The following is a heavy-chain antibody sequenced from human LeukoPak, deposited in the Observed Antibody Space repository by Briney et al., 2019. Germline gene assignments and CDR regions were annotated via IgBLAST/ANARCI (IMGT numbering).Heavy chain of an antibody. CDR3: GRIAYGNYV. D-gene: IGHD3-16*01. Sequence: GGSLRLSCAASGFTFSSYWITWVRQAPGKGLEWVANIKEDGSEKHYVDSLKGRFTISRDNTKNSLYLEVNSLRAEDTAVYYCGRIAYGNYVWGQGALVTVSS. J-gene: IGHJ4*02. V-gene: IGHV3-7*05. CDR2: IKEDGSEK. CDR1: GFTFSSYW.